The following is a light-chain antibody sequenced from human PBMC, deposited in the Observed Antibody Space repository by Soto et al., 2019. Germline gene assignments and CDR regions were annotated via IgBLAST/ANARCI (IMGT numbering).Light chain of an antibody. CDR1: RSLVYSDGNAY. V-gene: IGKV2-30*01. J-gene: IGKJ1*01. Sequence: DVVMTQSPLSLPVTLGQPASISCRSSRSLVYSDGNAYLNWFHQRPVQSPRRLIYKASNRDSGVPDRFSGSGSGTDFTLHINRGEAADVGVYYCMQGTHWPPTFGRVTRVEIE. CDR2: KAS. CDR3: MQGTHWPPT.